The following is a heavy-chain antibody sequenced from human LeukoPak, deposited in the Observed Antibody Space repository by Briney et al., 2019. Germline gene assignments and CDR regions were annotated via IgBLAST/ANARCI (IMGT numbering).Heavy chain of an antibody. CDR1: GGTFSSYA. D-gene: IGHD5-18*01. V-gene: IGHV1-69*05. J-gene: IGHJ5*02. Sequence: SVRVSCKASGGTFSSYAISWVRQAPGQGLEWMGGIIPIFGTANYAQKFQGRVTITTDESTSTAYMELSSLRSEDTAVYYCARGRGYSYGRYNWFDPWGQGTLVTVSS. CDR2: IIPIFGTA. CDR3: ARGRGYSYGRYNWFDP.